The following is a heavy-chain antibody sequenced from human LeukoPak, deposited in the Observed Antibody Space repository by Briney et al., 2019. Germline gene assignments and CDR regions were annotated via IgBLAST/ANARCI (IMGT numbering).Heavy chain of an antibody. CDR2: ISSSGSPI. CDR3: ARVPRFSAIFG. D-gene: IGHD3-3*01. J-gene: IGHJ6*02. CDR1: GFTFSSYG. V-gene: IGHV3-48*01. Sequence: SGGSLRLSCAASGFTFSSYGMHWVRQAPGKGLEWISYISSSGSPIYYADSVKGRFTIARDNAKNSLFLQMNSLRAEDTAVYYCARVPRFSAIFGWGQGTTVTVSS.